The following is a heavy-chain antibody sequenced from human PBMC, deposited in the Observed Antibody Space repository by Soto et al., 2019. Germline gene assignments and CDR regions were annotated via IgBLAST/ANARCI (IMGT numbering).Heavy chain of an antibody. CDR1: GFTFSSYN. V-gene: IGHV3-13*01. CDR2: IGTTGDT. J-gene: IGHJ6*02. D-gene: IGHD2-15*01. CDR3: ARGGYCSGGSCSQNYYYYGMDV. Sequence: EVQLVESGGGLVQPGGSLRLSCAASGFTFSSYNMHWVRQVTGKGLEWVSSIGTTGDTYYPGSVKGRFTISRENAKNSLYLQMNSLRAGDTAVYYCARGGYCSGGSCSQNYYYYGMDVWGQGTTITVSS.